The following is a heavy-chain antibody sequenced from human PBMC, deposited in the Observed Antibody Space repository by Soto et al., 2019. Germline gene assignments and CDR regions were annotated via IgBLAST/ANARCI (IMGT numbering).Heavy chain of an antibody. J-gene: IGHJ4*02. CDR1: GGSFSSYA. D-gene: IGHD3-10*01. CDR2: IIPIFGTA. Sequence: SVKVSCKASGGSFSSYAISWVRQAPGQGLEWMGGIIPIFGTANYAQKFQGRVTITADESTSTAYMELSSLRSEDTAVYYCARDRDMVRGVMSDYWGQGTLVTVSS. CDR3: ARDRDMVRGVMSDY. V-gene: IGHV1-69*13.